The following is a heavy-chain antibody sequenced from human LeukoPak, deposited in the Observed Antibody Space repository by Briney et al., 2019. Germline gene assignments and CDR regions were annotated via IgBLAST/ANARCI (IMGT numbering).Heavy chain of an antibody. Sequence: ASVKVSCKASGYTFRSSGISWVRQAPGQGLEWMGWISAVNGDINYAQNFQGRVTMTIDTSTSTDYMELRSLTSDDTAVYYCAKDYNYIIDYWGQGTLVTVSS. V-gene: IGHV1-18*01. J-gene: IGHJ4*02. CDR2: ISAVNGDI. D-gene: IGHD5-24*01. CDR1: GYTFRSSG. CDR3: AKDYNYIIDY.